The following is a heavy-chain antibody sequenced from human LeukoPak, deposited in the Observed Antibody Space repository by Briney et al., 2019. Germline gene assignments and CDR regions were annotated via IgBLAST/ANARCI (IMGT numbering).Heavy chain of an antibody. Sequence: ASVKVSCKAAGYTFTSYYMHWVRQAPGQGREWRRVINPSGGSTSYAQNFQGRVNMTRDMSTSTAYMELSSLRSEDMAVYYCARELYYESSGYYYNNWFDPWGQGTLVTVSS. CDR2: INPSGGST. CDR3: ARELYYESSGYYYNNWFDP. CDR1: GYTFTSYY. V-gene: IGHV1-46*01. J-gene: IGHJ5*02. D-gene: IGHD3-22*01.